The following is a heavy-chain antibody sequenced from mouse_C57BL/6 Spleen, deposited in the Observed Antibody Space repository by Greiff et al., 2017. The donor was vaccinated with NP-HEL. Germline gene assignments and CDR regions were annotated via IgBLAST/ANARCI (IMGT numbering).Heavy chain of an antibody. CDR3: ARRLSYYFDY. CDR1: GFTFSSYT. CDR2: ISGGGGNT. D-gene: IGHD6-5*01. Sequence: EVKLMESGGGLVKPGGSLKLSCAASGFTFSSYTMSWVRQTPEKRLEWVATISGGGGNTYYPDSVKGRFTISRDNAKNTLYLQMSSLRSEDTALYYCARRLSYYFDYWGQGTTLTVSS. V-gene: IGHV5-9*01. J-gene: IGHJ2*01.